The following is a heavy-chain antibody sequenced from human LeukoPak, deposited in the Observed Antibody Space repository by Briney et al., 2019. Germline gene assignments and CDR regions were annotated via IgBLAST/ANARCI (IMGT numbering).Heavy chain of an antibody. J-gene: IGHJ3*02. CDR3: ARGIAAAGTVDGAFDI. V-gene: IGHV1-8*01. D-gene: IGHD6-13*01. CDR2: MNPNSGNT. Sequence: GASVKVSCKASGYTFTSYDINWVRQATGQGLEWMGWMNPNSGNTGYAQKFQGRVTMTRDTSISTAYMELSRLRSDDTAVYYCARGIAAAGTVDGAFDIWGQGTMVTVSS. CDR1: GYTFTSYD.